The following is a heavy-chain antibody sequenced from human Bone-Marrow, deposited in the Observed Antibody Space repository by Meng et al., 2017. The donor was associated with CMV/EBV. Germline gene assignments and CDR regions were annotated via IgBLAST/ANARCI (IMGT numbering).Heavy chain of an antibody. Sequence: ASVKVSCKASVYTFSSYEINWVRQATGQGLEWMGWMNPNSGNTGYAQKLQGRDTMTKDTSTRTAFMELRSLGSDDTAMYYCASDSPRVEVPGGPDYCGQRMLVVASS. CDR2: MNPNSGNT. CDR3: ASDSPRVEVPGGPDY. CDR1: VYTFSSYE. V-gene: IGHV1-8*02. J-gene: IGHJ4*02. D-gene: IGHD3-22*01.